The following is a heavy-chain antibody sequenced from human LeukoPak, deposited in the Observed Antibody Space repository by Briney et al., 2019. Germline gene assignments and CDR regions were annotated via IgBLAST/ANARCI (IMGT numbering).Heavy chain of an antibody. CDR2: INPNSGGT. CDR3: AKAGSSGYDYFDY. CDR1: GYTFTGYY. J-gene: IGHJ4*02. D-gene: IGHD5-12*01. V-gene: IGHV1-2*02. Sequence: ASVKVSCKASGYTFTGYYMHWVRQAPGQGLEWMGCINPNSGGTNYAQKFQGRLTMTRDTSISTAYMELSRLRSDDTAVYYCAKAGSSGYDYFDYWGQGTLVTVSS.